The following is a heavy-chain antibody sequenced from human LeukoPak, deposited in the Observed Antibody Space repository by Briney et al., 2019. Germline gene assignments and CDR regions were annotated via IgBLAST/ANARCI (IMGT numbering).Heavy chain of an antibody. Sequence: PSETLSLTCTVSGGSISSYYWSWIRQPPGKGLEWIGYIYYSGSTNYNPSLKSRVTISVDTSKNQFSLKLSSVTAADTAVYYCARGGRDCSSTSCYGGYYYYYMDVWGKGTTVTVSS. CDR1: GGSISSYY. V-gene: IGHV4-59*01. CDR2: IYYSGST. CDR3: ARGGRDCSSTSCYGGYYYYYMDV. D-gene: IGHD2-2*01. J-gene: IGHJ6*03.